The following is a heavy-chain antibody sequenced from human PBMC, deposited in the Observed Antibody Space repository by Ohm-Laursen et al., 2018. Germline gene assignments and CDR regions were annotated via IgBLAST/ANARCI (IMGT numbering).Heavy chain of an antibody. CDR3: ARQEGYCSSTSCYEVWFDP. CDR2: INYSGNT. Sequence: PSETLSLTCTVSGGAISNYYWSWIRQPPGKGLEWIGHINYSGNTNYNPSLKSRVTISVDTSKSQFSLKLSSVTAADTAVYYCARQEGYCSSTSCYEVWFDPWGQGTLVTVSS. J-gene: IGHJ5*02. V-gene: IGHV4-59*08. CDR1: GGAISNYY. D-gene: IGHD2-2*01.